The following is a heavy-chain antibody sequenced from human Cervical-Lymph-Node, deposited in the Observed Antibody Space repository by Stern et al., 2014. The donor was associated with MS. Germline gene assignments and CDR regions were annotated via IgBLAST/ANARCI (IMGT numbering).Heavy chain of an antibody. CDR3: ARDYSSSWRLYGMDV. Sequence: EVQLVESGGGPVKPGGSLRLSCAVSGFTFSSYNMNWVRQAPGQGLEWVSFISSSSSYIYYADSVKGRFTISRDNAKNSLYLQMNSLGAEDTALYYCARDYSSSWRLYGMDVWGQGTTVTVSS. CDR2: ISSSSSYI. D-gene: IGHD6-13*01. CDR1: GFTFSSYN. V-gene: IGHV3-21*01. J-gene: IGHJ6*02.